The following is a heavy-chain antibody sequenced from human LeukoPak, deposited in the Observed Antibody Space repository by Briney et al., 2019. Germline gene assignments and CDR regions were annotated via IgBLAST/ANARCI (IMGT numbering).Heavy chain of an antibody. V-gene: IGHV3-53*01. CDR1: GFIFSDYG. J-gene: IGHJ4*02. Sequence: GGSQRLSSAASGFIFSDYGMTWVRHAPENGLEWVSVIYSGGSTYYADSVTGRFTISRDISKNTLFLQMNSLRDDDTAVYYCARGDYGSDYWGQGTLVTVSS. CDR3: ARGDYGSDY. D-gene: IGHD4-17*01. CDR2: IYSGGST.